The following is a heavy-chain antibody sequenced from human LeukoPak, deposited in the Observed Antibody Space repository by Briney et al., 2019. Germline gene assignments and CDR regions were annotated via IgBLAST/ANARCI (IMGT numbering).Heavy chain of an antibody. CDR2: IRSSRPSI. Sequence: PGGSLRLSCAASGFTFSRYQMNWVRQAPGKGLEWLSNIRSSRPSIYCADSVKGRFTISRDNSKNTLYLQMNSLRAEDTAVYYCAKARGFGGRGAFDIWGQGTMVTVSS. D-gene: IGHD3-10*01. CDR3: AKARGFGGRGAFDI. V-gene: IGHV3-23*01. J-gene: IGHJ3*02. CDR1: GFTFSRYQ.